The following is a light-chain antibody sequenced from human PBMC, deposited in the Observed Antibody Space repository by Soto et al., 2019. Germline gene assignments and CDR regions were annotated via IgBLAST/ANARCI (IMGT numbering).Light chain of an antibody. CDR2: GTS. V-gene: IGKV3-20*01. CDR3: QQYGSSPPWT. CDR1: QSVTNNY. Sequence: PGERATLSCRASQSVTNNYLTWYQQKPGQAPRLLIFGTSTRATGIADRFSGSGSGTDFTLTISRLEPEDFAVYYCQQYGSSPPWTFGQGTKVDIK. J-gene: IGKJ1*01.